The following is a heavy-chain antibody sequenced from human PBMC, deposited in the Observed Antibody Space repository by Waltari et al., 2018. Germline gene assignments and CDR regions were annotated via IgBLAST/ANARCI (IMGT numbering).Heavy chain of an antibody. J-gene: IGHJ4*02. CDR3: ARSSDGSPSY. V-gene: IGHV4-59*08. CDR1: GGSISSYY. CDR2: IYYSGST. Sequence: QVQLQESGPGLVKPSETLSLTCTVSGGSISSYYWSWIRQPPGKGLEWIGYIYYSGSTHYNPSRKSRVTISVDTSKNQFSLKLSSVTAADTAVYYCARSSDGSPSYWGQGTLVTVSS. D-gene: IGHD3-10*01.